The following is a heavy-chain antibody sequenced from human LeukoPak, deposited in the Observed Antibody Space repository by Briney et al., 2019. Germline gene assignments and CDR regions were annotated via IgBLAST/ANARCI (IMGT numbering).Heavy chain of an antibody. CDR3: AAGGACEFRDDY. D-gene: IGHD3-10*01. V-gene: IGHV1-2*02. CDR1: GYTFTGYY. Sequence: ASVKVSCKASGYTFTGYYMHWVRQAPGQGLEWMGWISPNSGDTDIAQKFQGRVTITADELTTTSYMELSSLTAEDMAVYYCAAGGACEFRDDYWGQGTLVTVSS. CDR2: ISPNSGDT. J-gene: IGHJ4*02.